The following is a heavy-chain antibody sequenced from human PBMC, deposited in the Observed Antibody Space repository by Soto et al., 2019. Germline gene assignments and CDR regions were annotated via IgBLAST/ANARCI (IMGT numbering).Heavy chain of an antibody. J-gene: IGHJ4*02. CDR1: GGTFSSYA. CDR2: IIPIFGTA. CDR3: AREDRYCSGGRCLDY. Sequence: ASVKVSCKASGGTFSSYAISWVRQAPGQGLEWMGGIIPIFGTANYAQKFQGRVTITADESTSTAYMELSSLRSEDTAVYYCAREDRYCSGGRCLDYWGQGTLVTVS. V-gene: IGHV1-69*13. D-gene: IGHD2-15*01.